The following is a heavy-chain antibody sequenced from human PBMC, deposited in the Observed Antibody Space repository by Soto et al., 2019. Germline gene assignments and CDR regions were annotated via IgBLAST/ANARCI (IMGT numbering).Heavy chain of an antibody. CDR3: ARPGGKSCCYSWEI. J-gene: IGHJ4*02. CDR1: GGSFSGYY. Sequence: PSETLSLTCAVYGGSFSGYYWSWIRQPPGEGLEWIGDINHSGRTNYNPSLKSRVTISVDTSQNQFSLKLSSVTAADTAVYYCARPGGKSCCYSWEIWGQGTQVTVS. V-gene: IGHV4-34*01. CDR2: INHSGRT. D-gene: IGHD2-21*01.